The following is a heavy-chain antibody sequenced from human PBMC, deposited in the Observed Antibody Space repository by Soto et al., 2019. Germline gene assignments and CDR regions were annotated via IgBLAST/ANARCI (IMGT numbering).Heavy chain of an antibody. CDR1: GGSISSGGYY. D-gene: IGHD1-1*01. CDR3: ARSLGKTGTSYYYYMDV. CDR2: IYYSGST. Sequence: SETLSLTCTVSGGSISSGGYYWSWIRQHPGKGLEWIGYIYYSGSTYYNPSLKSRVTISVDTSKNQFSLKLSSVTVADTAVYYCARSLGKTGTSYYYYMDVWGKGTTVTVSS. V-gene: IGHV4-31*03. J-gene: IGHJ6*03.